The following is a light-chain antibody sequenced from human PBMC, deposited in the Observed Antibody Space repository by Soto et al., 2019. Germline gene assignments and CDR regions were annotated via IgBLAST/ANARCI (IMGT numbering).Light chain of an antibody. CDR2: LNSDGSH. Sequence: QPVLTQSPSASASLGASVKLTCTLSSGHSSYAIAWHQQQPEKGPRYLMKLNSDGSHSKGGGIPDRFSGSSSGAERYLTTSSLQSDDEADYYCQTWGSGIRVVFGGGTKLTVL. CDR1: SGHSSYA. CDR3: QTWGSGIRVV. V-gene: IGLV4-69*01. J-gene: IGLJ2*01.